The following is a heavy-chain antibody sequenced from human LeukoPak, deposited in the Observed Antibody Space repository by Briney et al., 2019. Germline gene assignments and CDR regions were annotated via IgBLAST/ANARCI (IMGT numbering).Heavy chain of an antibody. J-gene: IGHJ3*02. CDR3: ASLYLNDIVVVPAAMSLHQDAFGI. Sequence: SETLSLTCAVYGGSFSGYYWSWIRQPPGKGLEWIGEINHSGSTNYNPSLKSRVTISVDTSKNQFSLKLSSVTAADTAVYYCASLYLNDIVVVPAAMSLHQDAFGIWGQGTMVTVSS. CDR2: INHSGST. CDR1: GGSFSGYY. D-gene: IGHD2-2*01. V-gene: IGHV4-34*01.